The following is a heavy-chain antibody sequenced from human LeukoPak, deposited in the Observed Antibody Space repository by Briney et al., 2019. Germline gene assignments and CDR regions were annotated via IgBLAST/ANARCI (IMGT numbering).Heavy chain of an antibody. CDR2: ISAYNGNT. CDR1: GYTFTSYG. Sequence: ASVKVSCKASGYTFTSYGISWVRQAPGQGLEWMGWISAYNGNTNYAQKLQGRVTMTTDTSTSTAYTELRSLRSDDTAVYYCARSVVPAALYYCYYYMDVWGKGTTVTVSS. CDR3: ARSVVPAALYYCYYYMDV. J-gene: IGHJ6*03. V-gene: IGHV1-18*01. D-gene: IGHD2-2*01.